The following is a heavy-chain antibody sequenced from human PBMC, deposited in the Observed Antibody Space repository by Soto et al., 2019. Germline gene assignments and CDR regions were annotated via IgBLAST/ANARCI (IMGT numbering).Heavy chain of an antibody. CDR3: ARAYGSGTYFIEDYMDV. CDR2: MNPNSGNT. D-gene: IGHD3-10*01. CDR1: GYTFTSYD. V-gene: IGHV1-8*01. Sequence: QVQLVQSGAEVKKPGASVKVSCKASGYTFTSYDINWVRQATGQGIEWMGWMNPNSGNTGYAQKFQGRVTMTRNTSISTAYMELSSLRSEDTAVYYCARAYGSGTYFIEDYMDVWGKGTTVTVSS. J-gene: IGHJ6*03.